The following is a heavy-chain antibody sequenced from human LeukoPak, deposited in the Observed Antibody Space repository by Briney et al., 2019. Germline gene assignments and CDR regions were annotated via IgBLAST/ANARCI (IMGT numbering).Heavy chain of an antibody. J-gene: IGHJ4*02. Sequence: PSETLSLTCSVFGDSFNEYYWNWVRQPPGKGLQWIGYIYHNGNSNYNPSLKGRLTISVDTAKNQFSLKLTSVTAADTAVYYCARDGGLQSLFDYWGQGALVTVSS. CDR3: ARDGGLQSLFDY. V-gene: IGHV4-59*01. D-gene: IGHD5-24*01. CDR2: IYHNGNS. CDR1: GDSFNEYY.